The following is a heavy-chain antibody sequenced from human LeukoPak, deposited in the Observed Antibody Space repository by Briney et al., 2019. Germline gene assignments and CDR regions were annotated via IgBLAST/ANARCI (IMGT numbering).Heavy chain of an antibody. V-gene: IGHV4-31*03. CDR2: IDYSGYT. CDR3: ARHLTPNQNSGTYYSPFDY. CDR1: GGSISSGGYY. Sequence: PSETLSLTCTVSGGSISSGGYYWNWIRPNPGKGLEWIGYIDYSGYTYYNPSLKSRVSISVDSSKNQFSLKVSSVTAADTAVYYCARHLTPNQNSGTYYSPFDYWGQGTLVTVSS. J-gene: IGHJ4*02. D-gene: IGHD1-26*01.